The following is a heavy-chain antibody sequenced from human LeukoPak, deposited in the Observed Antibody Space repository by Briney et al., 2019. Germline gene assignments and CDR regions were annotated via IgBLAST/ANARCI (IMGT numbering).Heavy chain of an antibody. CDR2: IYYSGST. CDR3: ARGPEWLWAFDI. Sequence: SETLSLTCAVSGGSISSGGYSWSWIRQPPGKGLEWIGYIYYSGSTYYNPSLKSRATISVDTSKNQFSLKLSSVTAADTAVYYCARGPEWLWAFDIWGQGTMVTVSS. D-gene: IGHD3-3*01. V-gene: IGHV4-30-4*07. J-gene: IGHJ3*02. CDR1: GGSISSGGYS.